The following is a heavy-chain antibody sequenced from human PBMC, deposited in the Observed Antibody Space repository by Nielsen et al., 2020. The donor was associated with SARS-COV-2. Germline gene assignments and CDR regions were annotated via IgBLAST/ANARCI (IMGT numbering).Heavy chain of an antibody. CDR3: ARDSYDLNWFDP. Sequence: WIRQPPGKGLEWVSYISSSSSTIYYADSVKGRFIISRDNAKNSLYLQMNSPRDEDTAVYYCARDSYDLNWFDPWGQGTLVTVSS. CDR2: ISSSSSTI. D-gene: IGHD5-18*01. J-gene: IGHJ5*02. V-gene: IGHV3-48*02.